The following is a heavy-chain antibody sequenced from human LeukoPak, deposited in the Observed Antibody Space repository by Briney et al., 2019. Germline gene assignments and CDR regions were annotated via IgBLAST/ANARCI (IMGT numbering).Heavy chain of an antibody. J-gene: IGHJ3*01. CDR2: ISLNSVKT. CDR3: VKDDGWYS. Sequence: SLRLSCAASGFTFDYYAMHWVRQAPGKGLEWVSGISLNSVKTGYADSVEGRFIISRDNAKNSLYLQMNSLRTEDTALYYCVKDDGWYSWGQGTMVTVSS. CDR1: GFTFDYYA. V-gene: IGHV3-9*01. D-gene: IGHD2-15*01.